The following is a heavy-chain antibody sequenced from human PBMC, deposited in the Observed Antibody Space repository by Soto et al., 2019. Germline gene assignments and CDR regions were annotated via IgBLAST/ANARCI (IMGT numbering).Heavy chain of an antibody. CDR3: AGASDSSWMFYWFDH. Sequence: PGESLKISCKGSGYTFTSYGISWVRQAPGQGLEWMGWISAYNGNTNYAQKLQGRVTMTTDTSTSTAYMELRSLRSDDTAVYYCAGASDSSWMFYWFDHWGQGTLVTVSS. CDR1: GYTFTSYG. J-gene: IGHJ5*02. D-gene: IGHD6-13*01. V-gene: IGHV1-18*01. CDR2: ISAYNGNT.